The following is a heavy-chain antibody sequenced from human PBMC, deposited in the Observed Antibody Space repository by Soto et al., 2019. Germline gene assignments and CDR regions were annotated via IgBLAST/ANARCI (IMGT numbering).Heavy chain of an antibody. D-gene: IGHD2-2*02. Sequence: GGSLRLSCAASGFTFSSYGMHWVRQAPGKGLEWVAVISYDGSNKYYADSVKGRFTISRDNSKNTLYLQMNSLRAEDTAVYYCAKGGHQLLLYPAMYYWGQGTLVTVSS. J-gene: IGHJ4*02. CDR3: AKGGHQLLLYPAMYY. CDR2: ISYDGSNK. CDR1: GFTFSSYG. V-gene: IGHV3-30*18.